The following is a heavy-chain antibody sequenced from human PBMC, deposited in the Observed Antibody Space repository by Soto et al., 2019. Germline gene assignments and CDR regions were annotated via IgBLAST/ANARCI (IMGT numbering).Heavy chain of an antibody. Sequence: EVQLVESGGGLVQPGGSLRLSCAGNGFTFSTYWMHWVRQAPGKGLEWVSRIKTDGTITGYADSVKGRFTISRDNAKNTLYLQMNSLRAEDTAVYYCARGGVIVVGLDVWGQGTTVTVSS. V-gene: IGHV3-74*01. J-gene: IGHJ6*02. CDR2: IKTDGTIT. CDR1: GFTFSTYW. CDR3: ARGGVIVVGLDV. D-gene: IGHD3-22*01.